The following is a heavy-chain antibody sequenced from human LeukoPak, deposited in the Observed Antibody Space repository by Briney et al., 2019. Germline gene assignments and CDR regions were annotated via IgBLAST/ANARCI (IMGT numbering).Heavy chain of an antibody. D-gene: IGHD6-6*01. J-gene: IGHJ4*02. CDR2: IRYDGSNK. V-gene: IGHV3-30*02. CDR1: GFTFSSYG. Sequence: GGSLRLSCAASGFTFSSYGMHWVRQAPGKGLEWVAFIRYDGSNKYYADSVKGRFTISRDNSKNTLYLQMNSLRAEDTAVYYCAKPVAGDSSSSLDYWGQGTLVTVSS. CDR3: AKPVAGDSSSSLDY.